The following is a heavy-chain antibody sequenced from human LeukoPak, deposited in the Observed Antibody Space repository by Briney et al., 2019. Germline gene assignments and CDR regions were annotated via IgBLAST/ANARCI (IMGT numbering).Heavy chain of an antibody. CDR1: GGTFSSYA. CDR3: ARDRAYCSSTSCFNWFDP. V-gene: IGHV1-69*01. Sequence: SVKVSCKASGGTFSSYAISWVRQAPGQGLEWMGGIIPIFGTTNYAQKFQGRVTITADESTTTAYMELSSLRSEDTAVYYCARDRAYCSSTSCFNWFDPWGQGTLVTVSS. D-gene: IGHD2-2*01. J-gene: IGHJ5*02. CDR2: IIPIFGTT.